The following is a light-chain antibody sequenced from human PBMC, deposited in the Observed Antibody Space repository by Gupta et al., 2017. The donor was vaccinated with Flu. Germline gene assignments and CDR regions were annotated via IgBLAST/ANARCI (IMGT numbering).Light chain of an antibody. J-gene: IGKJ1*01. CDR3: QQRNNWPWT. CDR2: DAS. CDR1: QSVSSY. Sequence: GERDTLSCRASQSVSSYLAWYQQKPGQAPRLLIYDASNRATGIPARFSGSGSGTDFTLTISSLEPEDFALYYCQQRNNWPWTFGQGTKVEI. V-gene: IGKV3-11*01.